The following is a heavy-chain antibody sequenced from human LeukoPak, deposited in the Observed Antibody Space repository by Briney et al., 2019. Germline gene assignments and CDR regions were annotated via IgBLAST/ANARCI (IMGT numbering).Heavy chain of an antibody. D-gene: IGHD6-6*01. CDR1: GGSISSYY. V-gene: IGHV4-59*08. CDR3: ARHGGGYSSSSFDY. Sequence: SETLSLTCTVSGGSISSYYWSWIRQPPGKGLEWIGYIYYSGSTNYNPSLKSRVTISVDTSKNQSSLKLSSVTAADTAVYYCARHGGGYSSSSFDYWGQGTLVTVSS. CDR2: IYYSGST. J-gene: IGHJ4*02.